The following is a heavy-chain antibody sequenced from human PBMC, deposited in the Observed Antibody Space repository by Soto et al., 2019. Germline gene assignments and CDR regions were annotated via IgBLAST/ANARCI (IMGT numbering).Heavy chain of an antibody. J-gene: IGHJ6*02. CDR3: TKVISTTGDA. D-gene: IGHD4-17*01. CDR2: ISGSGGST. V-gene: IGHV3-23*01. CDR1: GFTFSSYA. Sequence: LGGSLRLSCAAPGFTFSSYAMSWVRQAPGKGLEWVSAISGSGGSTYYADSVKGRFTISRDNSKNTLYLQMNSLRAEDTAVYYCTKVISTTGDAWGQGTTVTVSS.